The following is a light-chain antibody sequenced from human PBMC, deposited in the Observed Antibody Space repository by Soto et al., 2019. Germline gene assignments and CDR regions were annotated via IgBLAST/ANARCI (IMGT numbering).Light chain of an antibody. CDR2: WAS. CDR3: QQYYSTPPT. V-gene: IGKV4-1*01. J-gene: IGKJ1*01. CDR1: QNILYSTNNKNY. Sequence: DIVMTQSPDSLAVSLGERATINCRSSQNILYSTNNKNYLAWYQQKPGQPPKLLIYWASTRESGVPDRFSGSGSGTDFTRTSSSLQAEDVAVYDCQQYYSTPPTFGQGTKVEI.